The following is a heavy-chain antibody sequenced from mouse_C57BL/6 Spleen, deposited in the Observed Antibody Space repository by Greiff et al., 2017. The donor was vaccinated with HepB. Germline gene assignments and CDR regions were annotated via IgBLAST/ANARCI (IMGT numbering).Heavy chain of an antibody. CDR2: INPNNGGT. Sequence: EVQLQQSGPELVKPGASVKISCKASGYTFTDYYMNWVKQSHGKSLEWIGDINPNNGGTSYNQKFKGKATLTVDKSSSTAYMELRSLTSEDSAVYYCARFYSKRYYFDYWGQGTTLTVSS. D-gene: IGHD2-5*01. V-gene: IGHV1-26*01. CDR1: GYTFTDYY. J-gene: IGHJ2*01. CDR3: ARFYSKRYYFDY.